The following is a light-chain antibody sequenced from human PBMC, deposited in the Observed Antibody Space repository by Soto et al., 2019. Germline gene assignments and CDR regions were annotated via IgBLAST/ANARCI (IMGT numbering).Light chain of an antibody. V-gene: IGKV3D-20*01. Sequence: EIVLTQSPATLALSPGDRATLSCGASQSVSNNYLAWYQHKPGLAPRVLIYDASRRATGIPDRFSGSGSGTDFTLTISSLEPEDCAVYYCHQHGCSPWTFGQGTKVETK. CDR3: HQHGCSPWT. J-gene: IGKJ1*01. CDR1: QSVSNNY. CDR2: DAS.